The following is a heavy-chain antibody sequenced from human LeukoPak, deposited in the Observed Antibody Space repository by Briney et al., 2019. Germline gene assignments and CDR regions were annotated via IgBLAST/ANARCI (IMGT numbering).Heavy chain of an antibody. Sequence: SETLSLTCTFSGGSIRSWGCDWSWIRQHPWKGLEWIGYIYYSRSSYYNTSLKSRVTISVDTSKNQFSLKLSSVTAADTAVYYGARAPMIDFYYFDYWGQGTLVTVSP. J-gene: IGHJ4*02. CDR1: GGSIRSWGCD. D-gene: IGHD3-22*01. CDR3: ARAPMIDFYYFDY. V-gene: IGHV4-31*03. CDR2: IYYSRSS.